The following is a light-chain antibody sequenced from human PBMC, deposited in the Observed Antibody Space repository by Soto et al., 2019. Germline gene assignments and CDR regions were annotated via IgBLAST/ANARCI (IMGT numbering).Light chain of an antibody. Sequence: IVLTQSPGTLSLSLGERATLSCRASQSVSSTYLAWYQQKPGQAPRLLIYGVSSRATGIPDRFSGSGSGTDFTLTISRLEPEDFAVYYCQQYGSSPRTFGQGTKVEIK. CDR1: QSVSSTY. V-gene: IGKV3-20*01. J-gene: IGKJ1*01. CDR2: GVS. CDR3: QQYGSSPRT.